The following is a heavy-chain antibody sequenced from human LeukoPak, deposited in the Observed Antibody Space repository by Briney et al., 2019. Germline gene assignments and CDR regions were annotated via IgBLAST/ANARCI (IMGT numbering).Heavy chain of an antibody. J-gene: IGHJ2*01. Sequence: SETLSLTCTVSGGSITSDSYYWSWIRQPPGKGLEWIGNFHKSGSTYYNSSLKSRVTISVDTSKNQFSLKLSSVTAADTAVYYCARLDRLGYYYDSSGYFGYFFDLWGRGTLVTVSS. CDR1: GGSITSDSYY. D-gene: IGHD3-22*01. CDR2: FHKSGST. V-gene: IGHV4-39*01. CDR3: ARLDRLGYYYDSSGYFGYFFDL.